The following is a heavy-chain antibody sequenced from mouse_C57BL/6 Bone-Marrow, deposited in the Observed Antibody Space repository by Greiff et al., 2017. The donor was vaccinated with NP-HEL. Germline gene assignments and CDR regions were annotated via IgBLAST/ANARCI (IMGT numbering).Heavy chain of an antibody. Sequence: VQLQQPGAELVKPGASVKLSCKASGYTFTSYWMQWVKQRPGQGLEWIGEIDPSDSYTNYNQKFKGKATLTVDTSSSTAYMQLSSLTSEDSAVYYCASRWLLLYWGQGTTLTVSS. D-gene: IGHD2-3*01. V-gene: IGHV1-50*01. CDR2: IDPSDSYT. CDR1: GYTFTSYW. CDR3: ASRWLLLY. J-gene: IGHJ2*01.